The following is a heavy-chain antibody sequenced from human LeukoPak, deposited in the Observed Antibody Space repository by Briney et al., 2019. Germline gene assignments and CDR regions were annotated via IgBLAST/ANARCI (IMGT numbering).Heavy chain of an antibody. J-gene: IGHJ3*02. D-gene: IGHD4-23*01. CDR1: GFTFSSYG. Sequence: GGSLRLSCAASGFTFSSYGMHWVRQAPGKGLEWVAVISYDGSNKYYADSVKGRFTISRDNSKNTLYLQMNSLRAEDTAVYYCAKESGTSSLRWYPRGAFDIWGQGTMVTVSS. V-gene: IGHV3-30*18. CDR2: ISYDGSNK. CDR3: AKESGTSSLRWYPRGAFDI.